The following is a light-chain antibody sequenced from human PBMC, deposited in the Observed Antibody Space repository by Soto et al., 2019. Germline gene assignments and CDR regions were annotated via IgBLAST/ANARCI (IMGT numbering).Light chain of an antibody. J-gene: IGLJ1*01. Sequence: QTLLPHPPSSSGTPGQRVTISCSGSSSSIGANRVSWYQQVPRTAPKLLIYGDDRRPSGVPDRFSGSKSGTSASLAISGLQSEDEADYYCASWDDSLDVFVFGTGTKVTVL. V-gene: IGLV1-44*01. CDR3: ASWDDSLDVFV. CDR1: SSSIGANR. CDR2: GDD.